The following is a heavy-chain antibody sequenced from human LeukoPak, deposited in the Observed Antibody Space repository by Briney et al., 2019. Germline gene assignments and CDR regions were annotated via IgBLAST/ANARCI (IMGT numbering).Heavy chain of an antibody. V-gene: IGHV3-23*01. J-gene: IGHJ4*02. Sequence: GGSLRLSCAASGFTFNNYAMNWVRQAPGKGLEWVSVISGSGGTTYYADSVKGRFTISRDNSKNTLYVQMNSLRAEDTAVYYCAKGHYYGSGSLDYWGQGTLVTVSS. CDR2: ISGSGGTT. CDR3: AKGHYYGSGSLDY. D-gene: IGHD3-10*01. CDR1: GFTFNNYA.